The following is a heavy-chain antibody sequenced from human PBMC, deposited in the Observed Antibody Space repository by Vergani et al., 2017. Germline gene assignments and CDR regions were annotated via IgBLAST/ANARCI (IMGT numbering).Heavy chain of an antibody. Sequence: EVQLLESGGGLVQPGGSLRLSCAASGFTFSSYAMSWVRQAPGKGLDWVSAISGSGGSTYYADSVKGRFTISRDNSKNTLYLQMNSLRAEDTAVYYCAKGSSSLGAFDIWGQGTMVTVSS. V-gene: IGHV3-23*01. J-gene: IGHJ3*02. CDR3: AKGSSSLGAFDI. CDR1: GFTFSSYA. CDR2: ISGSGGST. D-gene: IGHD6-13*01.